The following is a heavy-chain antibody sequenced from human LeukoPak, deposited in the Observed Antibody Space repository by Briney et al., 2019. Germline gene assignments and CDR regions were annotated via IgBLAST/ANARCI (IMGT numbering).Heavy chain of an antibody. Sequence: GGSLRLSCAVSGLTLSNYGMSWVRQAPGKGLEWVSGISGSGGNTYYADSVKGRFTISRDNSKNTLYLQMNSLRAEDTAVYYCAKDSSGWYDGAFDIWGQGTMVTVSS. J-gene: IGHJ3*02. CDR1: GLTLSNYG. CDR2: ISGSGGNT. CDR3: AKDSSGWYDGAFDI. D-gene: IGHD6-19*01. V-gene: IGHV3-23*01.